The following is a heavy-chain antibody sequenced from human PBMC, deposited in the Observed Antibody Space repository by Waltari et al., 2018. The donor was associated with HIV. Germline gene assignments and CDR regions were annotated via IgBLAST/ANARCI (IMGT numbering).Heavy chain of an antibody. CDR2: ISSSSSYI. Sequence: EVQLVESGGGLVKPGGSLRLSCAASGFTFSSYSMNWVSQAPGKGLEWVSSISSSSSYIYYADSVKGRFTISRDNAKNSLYLQMNSLRAEDTAVYYCARDRYSSGWIYYYYGMDVWGQGTTVTVSS. J-gene: IGHJ6*02. V-gene: IGHV3-21*01. CDR1: GFTFSSYS. CDR3: ARDRYSSGWIYYYYGMDV. D-gene: IGHD6-19*01.